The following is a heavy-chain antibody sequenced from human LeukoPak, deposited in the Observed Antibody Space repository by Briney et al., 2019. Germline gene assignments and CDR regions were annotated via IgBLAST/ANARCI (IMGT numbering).Heavy chain of an antibody. V-gene: IGHV1-18*01. J-gene: IGHJ5*02. CDR3: AVHRYCSSTSCYWFDP. CDR1: GYTFTSYG. CDR2: ISAYNGNT. Sequence: ASVKVSCKASGYTFTSYGISWVRQAPGQGLEWMGWISAYNGNTNYAQKLQGRVTMTTDTSTSTAYMELRSLRSDDTAVYYCAVHRYCSSTSCYWFDPWGQGALVNVSS. D-gene: IGHD2-2*01.